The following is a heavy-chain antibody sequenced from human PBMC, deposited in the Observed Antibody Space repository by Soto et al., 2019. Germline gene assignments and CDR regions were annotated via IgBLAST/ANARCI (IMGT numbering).Heavy chain of an antibody. V-gene: IGHV3-7*03. CDR3: ARDMVRYDFWSGYSNYYYGMDV. Sequence: GGSLRLSCAASGFTFSSYWMSWVRQAPGKGLEWVANIKQDGSEKYYVDSVKGRFTTSRDNAKNSLYLQMNSLRAEDTAVYYCARDMVRYDFWSGYSNYYYGMDVWGQGTTVTVSS. CDR2: IKQDGSEK. D-gene: IGHD3-3*01. CDR1: GFTFSSYW. J-gene: IGHJ6*02.